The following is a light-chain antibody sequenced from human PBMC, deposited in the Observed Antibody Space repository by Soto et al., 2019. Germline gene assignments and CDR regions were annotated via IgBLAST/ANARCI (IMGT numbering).Light chain of an antibody. CDR2: EVS. CDR1: SSDVGGYNY. Sequence: QSALTQPASVSGSPGQSITISCTGTSSDVGGYNYVSWYQQRPGKAPKLMIYEVSNRPSGVSNRFSGSKSGNTASLTISGLQADDEADYYCSSYSSSSTLVVFGEGTKLTVL. J-gene: IGLJ2*01. V-gene: IGLV2-14*01. CDR3: SSYSSSSTLVV.